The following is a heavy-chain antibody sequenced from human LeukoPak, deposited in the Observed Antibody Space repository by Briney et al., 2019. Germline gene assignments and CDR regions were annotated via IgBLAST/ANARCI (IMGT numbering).Heavy chain of an antibody. Sequence: GGSLRLSCAASGFTFSSYGMHWVRQAPGKGLEWVAVISYDGSNKYYADSVKGRFTISRDNSKNTLYLQMNSLRAEDTAVYYCAGKGPTYHGDAFDIWGQGTMVTVSS. V-gene: IGHV3-30*03. J-gene: IGHJ3*02. CDR1: GFTFSSYG. CDR2: ISYDGSNK. D-gene: IGHD2-21*01. CDR3: AGKGPTYHGDAFDI.